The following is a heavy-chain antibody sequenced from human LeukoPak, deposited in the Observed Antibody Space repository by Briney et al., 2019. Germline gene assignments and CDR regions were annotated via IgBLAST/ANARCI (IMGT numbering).Heavy chain of an antibody. Sequence: SGPTLVNPTQTLTLTCAFSGFSLSTSGMCINWIRQAPGKALEWLARIDWDDDEYYNTFLRTRLTISKDTSKNQVVLTMTNMDPVDTATYYCAHSYDSSGYQRNNCFDYWGQGTLVTVSS. CDR2: IDWDDDE. CDR1: GFSLSTSGMC. CDR3: AHSYDSSGYQRNNCFDY. D-gene: IGHD3-22*01. J-gene: IGHJ4*02. V-gene: IGHV2-70*12.